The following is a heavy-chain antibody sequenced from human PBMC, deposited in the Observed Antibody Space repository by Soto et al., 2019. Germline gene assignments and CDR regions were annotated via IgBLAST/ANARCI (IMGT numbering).Heavy chain of an antibody. Sequence: QVQLVQSGAEVKKPGSSVKVSCNASGGTFSSYAISWVRQAPGQGLEWMGGIIPIFGTANYAQKFQGRVTITADESTSTAYMELSSLRSEDTAVYYCARDGTGGNSYYYYGMDVWGQGTTVTVSS. J-gene: IGHJ6*02. V-gene: IGHV1-69*01. CDR1: GGTFSSYA. CDR2: IIPIFGTA. CDR3: ARDGTGGNSYYYYGMDV. D-gene: IGHD4-4*01.